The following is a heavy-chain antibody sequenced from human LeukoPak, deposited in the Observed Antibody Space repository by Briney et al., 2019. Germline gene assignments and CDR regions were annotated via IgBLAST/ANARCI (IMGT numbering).Heavy chain of an antibody. CDR2: IYYSGST. V-gene: IGHV4-30-4*01. J-gene: IGHJ4*02. D-gene: IGHD1-1*01. Sequence: SETLSLTCTVSVGSMSSGNYYWSWIRQPPGKGLEWIGYIYYSGSTYYSPSLKSRVTISVDMSKNQFSLKLSSVTAADTAVYFCARGLELIYFDYWGQGTLVTVSS. CDR3: ARGLELIYFDY. CDR1: VGSMSSGNYY.